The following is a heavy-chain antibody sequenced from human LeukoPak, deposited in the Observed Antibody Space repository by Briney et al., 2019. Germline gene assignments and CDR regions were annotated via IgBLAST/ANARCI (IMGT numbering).Heavy chain of an antibody. CDR2: INHSGST. CDR3: ARGVSMDTAMAADY. CDR1: GGSFSGYY. D-gene: IGHD5-18*01. Sequence: PSETLSLTCAVYGGSFSGYYWSWIRQPPGKGLEWIGEINHSGSTNYNPSLKSRVTISVDTSKNQFSLKLSSVTAADTAVYYCARGVSMDTAMAADYWGQGTLVTVSS. V-gene: IGHV4-34*01. J-gene: IGHJ4*02.